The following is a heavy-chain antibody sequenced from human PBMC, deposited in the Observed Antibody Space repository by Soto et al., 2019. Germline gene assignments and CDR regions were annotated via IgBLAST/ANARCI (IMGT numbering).Heavy chain of an antibody. J-gene: IGHJ4*02. CDR2: ISAYNGNT. CDR1: GYTFTSYG. V-gene: IGHV1-18*01. D-gene: IGHD3-22*01. CDR3: TRSGYSSPPDY. Sequence: QVQLVQSGAEVKKPGASVKVSCKASGYTFTSYGISWVRQAPGQGLEGMGWISAYNGNTNYAQNLQGRVTMTTDTSTSTVYMELRSLRSDDTAVYYCTRSGYSSPPDYWGQGTLVTISS.